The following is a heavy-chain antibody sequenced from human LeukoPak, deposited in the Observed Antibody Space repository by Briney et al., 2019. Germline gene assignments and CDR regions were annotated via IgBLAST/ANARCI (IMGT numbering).Heavy chain of an antibody. CDR1: GFTFSTYG. D-gene: IGHD3-16*01. CDR2: IGHDGTKI. Sequence: LPGGSLRLSCAASGFTFSTYGMHWVRQAPGKGLEWVAFIGHDGTKIYYADSVQGRFTISRDNSKNTLHLEMNSLSGEDTALYYCAKDHVTWGNRYFDHWGQGTLGTVSS. J-gene: IGHJ4*02. V-gene: IGHV3-30*02. CDR3: AKDHVTWGNRYFDH.